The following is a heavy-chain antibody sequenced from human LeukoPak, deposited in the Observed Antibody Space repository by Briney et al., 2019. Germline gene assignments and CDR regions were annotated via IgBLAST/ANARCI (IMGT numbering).Heavy chain of an antibody. CDR1: GYSISSGYY. CDR2: IYYSGST. CDR3: ARALYYYHYYMDV. J-gene: IGHJ6*03. Sequence: SETLSLTCTVSGYSISSGYYWGWIRQPPGKGLEWIGYIYYSGSTNYNPSLKSRVTISVDTSKNQFSLKLSSVTAADTAVYYCARALYYYHYYMDVWGKGTTVTVSS. V-gene: IGHV4-61*01.